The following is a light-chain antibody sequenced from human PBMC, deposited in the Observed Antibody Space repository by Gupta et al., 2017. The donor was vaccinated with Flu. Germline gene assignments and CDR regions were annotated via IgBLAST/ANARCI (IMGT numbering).Light chain of an antibody. CDR2: GAS. CDR3: QEYGSSPAT. CDR1: QSLTSSY. J-gene: IGKJ1*01. Sequence: ELVLTQSTGTLSLSPGERATLSCRASQSLTSSYLAWYQQKPGQAPRLLISGASSRATGIPDRCSGSGSGTDFPLTISRLEPEVFAVYYCQEYGSSPATFGQGTKVETK. V-gene: IGKV3-20*01.